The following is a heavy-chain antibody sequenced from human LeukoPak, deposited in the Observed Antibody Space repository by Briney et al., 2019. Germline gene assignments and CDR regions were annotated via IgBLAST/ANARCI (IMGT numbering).Heavy chain of an antibody. D-gene: IGHD5-24*01. Sequence: PGGSLRLSCAASGFTFSSYAMHWVRQAPGKGLEWVANIKQDGSEKYYVDSVKGRFTISRDNAKNSLYLQMNSLRAEDTAVYYCARDRAYYYYYMDVWGKGTTVTVSS. CDR1: GFTFSSYA. V-gene: IGHV3-7*01. J-gene: IGHJ6*03. CDR3: ARDRAYYYYYMDV. CDR2: IKQDGSEK.